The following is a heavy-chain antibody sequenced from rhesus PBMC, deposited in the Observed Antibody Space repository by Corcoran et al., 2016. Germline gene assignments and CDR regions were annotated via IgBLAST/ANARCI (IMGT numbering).Heavy chain of an antibody. CDR3: ARERTSGWS. Sequence: QLHLQESGPGLVEPSETLSLTCAVSGGSISSDWWSWFRTPPGKGLEWSGRISGSGGATSYNPSLKSRVTISMDTSKNQLSLKLISVTAADTAVYYCARERTSGWSWGQGVLVTVSS. V-gene: IGHV4-173*01. D-gene: IGHD6S26*01. CDR2: ISGSGGAT. CDR1: GGSISSDW. J-gene: IGHJ4*01.